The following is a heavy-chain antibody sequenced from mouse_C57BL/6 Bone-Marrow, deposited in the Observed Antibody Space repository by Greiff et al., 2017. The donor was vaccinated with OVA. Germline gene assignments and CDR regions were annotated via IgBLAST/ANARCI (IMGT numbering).Heavy chain of an antibody. D-gene: IGHD1-1*01. V-gene: IGHV7-3*01. Sequence: EVKVEESGGGLVQPGGSLSLSCAASGFTFTDYYMSWVRQPPGKALEWLGFIRNKANGYTTEYSASVKGRFTISRDNSQSILYLQMNALRAEDSATYYCARYSYYYGTFYWYFDVWGTGTTVTVSS. CDR3: ARYSYYYGTFYWYFDV. CDR1: GFTFTDYY. CDR2: IRNKANGYTT. J-gene: IGHJ1*03.